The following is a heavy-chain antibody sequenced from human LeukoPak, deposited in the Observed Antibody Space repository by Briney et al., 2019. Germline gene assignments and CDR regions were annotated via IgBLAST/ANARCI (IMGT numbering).Heavy chain of an antibody. Sequence: SETPSLTCTVSGGSISSSSYSWGWIRQPPGKGLEWIGSIYYSGSTYYNPSLKSRVTISVDTSKNQFSLKLSSVTAADTAVYYCARDLSYDSSGYYGYWGQGTLVTVSS. CDR3: ARDLSYDSSGYYGY. J-gene: IGHJ4*02. V-gene: IGHV4-39*07. CDR1: GGSISSSSYS. CDR2: IYYSGST. D-gene: IGHD3-22*01.